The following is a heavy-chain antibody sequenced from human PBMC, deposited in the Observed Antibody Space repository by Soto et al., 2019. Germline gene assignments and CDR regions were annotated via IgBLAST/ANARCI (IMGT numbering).Heavy chain of an antibody. CDR1: GFILKMYW. Sequence: EVQLVESGGGLVPPGGSVRLSCAASGFILKMYWMHWVRQSPGKGLVWISRIYNDGTYSDYADSVRGRFTISRDNVNDTLYLQMNNLRAEDSGLYYCTRGPRPISTGTGAYWGQGTQVTVSS. D-gene: IGHD3-10*01. J-gene: IGHJ4*02. CDR2: IYNDGTYS. V-gene: IGHV3-74*01. CDR3: TRGPRPISTGTGAY.